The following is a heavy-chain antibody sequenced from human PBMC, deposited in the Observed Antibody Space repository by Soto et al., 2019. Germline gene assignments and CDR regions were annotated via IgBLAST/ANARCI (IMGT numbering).Heavy chain of an antibody. J-gene: IGHJ6*01. CDR2: KSYDGRKK. CDR3: ARDAHNQDGPANLYYYYYCMDV. CDR1: GFTFSSYG. D-gene: IGHD1-1*01. Sequence: WGSLGICWVSSGFTFSSYGMHWVGQAPGSGLELVSGKSYDGRKKYYADSVKGRFTISRDNSKNTLYLQTSSMRADDTDVYYCARDAHNQDGPANLYYYYYCMDVWGQGTTVTVSS. V-gene: IGHV3-30*04.